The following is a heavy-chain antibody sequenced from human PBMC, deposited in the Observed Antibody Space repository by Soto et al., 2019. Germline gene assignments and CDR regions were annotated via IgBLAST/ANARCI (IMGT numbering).Heavy chain of an antibody. D-gene: IGHD3-10*01. V-gene: IGHV1-3*01. CDR1: GYSFTKYA. CDR3: ARFSGDGSGNNFDY. CDR2: INAGDGDT. Sequence: QVQLVQSGPDVKNPGASVKVSCKTSGYSFTKYAIHWVRQAPGQRLEWLGRINAGDGDTRYSQKFQGRVTITRDTSATTAYMELRSLRSEDTALYYCARFSGDGSGNNFDYWGQGGLVTVSS. J-gene: IGHJ4*02.